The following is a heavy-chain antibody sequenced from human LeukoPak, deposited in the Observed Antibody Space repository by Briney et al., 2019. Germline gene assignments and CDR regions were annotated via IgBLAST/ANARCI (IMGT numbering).Heavy chain of an antibody. J-gene: IGHJ4*02. V-gene: IGHV4-4*07. CDR3: ARGGGSYYFGS. CDR1: GGSISSYY. D-gene: IGHD1-26*01. Sequence: PSETLSLTCTVSGGSISSYYWSWLRQPAGKGLEWIGRIYTSGSTHYNPSLKSRVTMSADTSNNQFSLKLSSVTAADTAVYYCARGGGSYYFGSWGQGTLVTVSS. CDR2: IYTSGST.